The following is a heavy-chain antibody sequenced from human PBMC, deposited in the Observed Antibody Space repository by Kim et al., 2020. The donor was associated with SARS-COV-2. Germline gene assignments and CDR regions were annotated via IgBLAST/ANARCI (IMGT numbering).Heavy chain of an antibody. CDR1: GGSISSYY. Sequence: SETLSLTCAVSGGSISSYYWTWIRQPPGKGLEWIGKIYYSGTTNYNPSLKSRVTISVDTSKNQFSLNLTSVTAADTAVYYCAGVCRGGSCPAIWGQGTLV. V-gene: IGHV4-59*13. CDR2: IYYSGTT. D-gene: IGHD2-15*01. CDR3: AGVCRGGSCPAI. J-gene: IGHJ4*02.